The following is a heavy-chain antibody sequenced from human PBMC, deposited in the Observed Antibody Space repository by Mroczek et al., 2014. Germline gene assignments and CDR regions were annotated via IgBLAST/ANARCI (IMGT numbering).Heavy chain of an antibody. Sequence: VQLVQSGGGLVKPGGSLRLSCAASGFTFSSHSMNWVRQAPGKGLEWVSSINSNSDYKYYAKSVKGRFTISRDNAKNSLYLQMNNLRAEDTALYYCARGGERRNWLDPWGQGTLVTVSS. CDR3: ARGGERRNWLDP. CDR2: INSNSDYK. CDR1: GFTFSSHS. J-gene: IGHJ5*02. V-gene: IGHV3-21*01.